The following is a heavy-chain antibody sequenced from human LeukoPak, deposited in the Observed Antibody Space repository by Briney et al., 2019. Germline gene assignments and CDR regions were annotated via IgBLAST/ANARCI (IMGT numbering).Heavy chain of an antibody. Sequence: GGSLRLSCAASGFTFSSYSMNWVRQAPGKGLEWVSSISSSSSYIYYADSVKGRFTISRDNAKNSLYLQMNSLRAEDTAVYYCARDRGGTRSNIQEYYYYYYGMDVWGQGTTVTVSS. J-gene: IGHJ6*02. CDR3: ARDRGGTRSNIQEYYYYYYGMDV. CDR1: GFTFSSYS. CDR2: ISSSSSYI. D-gene: IGHD2-15*01. V-gene: IGHV3-21*01.